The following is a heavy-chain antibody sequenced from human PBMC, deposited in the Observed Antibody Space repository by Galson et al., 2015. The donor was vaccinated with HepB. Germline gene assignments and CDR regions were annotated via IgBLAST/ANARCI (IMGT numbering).Heavy chain of an antibody. V-gene: IGHV3-11*06. Sequence: LRLSCAASGFTFSDYYMTWIRQAPGKGLEWVSYISHSSGYTNYVDSVKGRFTISRDNAKNSLYLQMNSLRAEDTAIYYCARGEMLTTVRGVSHLYYYGVDVWGHGTTVTVSS. J-gene: IGHJ6*02. CDR3: ARGEMLTTVRGVSHLYYYGVDV. CDR1: GFTFSDYY. CDR2: ISHSSGYT. D-gene: IGHD3-10*01.